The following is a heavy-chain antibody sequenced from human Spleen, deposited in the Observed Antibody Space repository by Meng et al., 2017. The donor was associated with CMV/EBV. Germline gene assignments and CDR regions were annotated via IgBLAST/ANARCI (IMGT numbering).Heavy chain of an antibody. D-gene: IGHD2-2*02. CDR1: GYTFTSYY. CDR3: ARESYCSSTSCYTSDYYYYGMDV. CDR2: INPSGGST. J-gene: IGHJ6*02. Sequence: ASVKVSCXXSGYTFTSYYMHWVRQAPGQGLEXMGIINPSGGSTSYAQKFQGRVTMTTDESTSTAYMELSSLRSEDTAVYYCARESYCSSTSCYTSDYYYYGMDVWGQGTTVTVSS. V-gene: IGHV1-46*01.